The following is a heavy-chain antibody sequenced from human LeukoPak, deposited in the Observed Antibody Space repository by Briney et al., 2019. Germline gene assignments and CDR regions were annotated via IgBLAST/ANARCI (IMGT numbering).Heavy chain of an antibody. CDR3: ARGGDRRGFDY. D-gene: IGHD1-14*01. CDR1: GGSISSGGYY. J-gene: IGHJ4*02. Sequence: SETLSLTCTVSGGSISSGGYYWTWIRQHPGKSLEWIGYIYDSGTTYYNPALQSRVTISVDTSDNKFSLKLRSLTAADTAVYYCARGGDRRGFDYWGQGTLVTVSS. CDR2: IYDSGTT. V-gene: IGHV4-31*03.